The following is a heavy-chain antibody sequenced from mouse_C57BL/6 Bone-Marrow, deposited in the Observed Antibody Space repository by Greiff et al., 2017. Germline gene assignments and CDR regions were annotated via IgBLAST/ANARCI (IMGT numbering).Heavy chain of an antibody. CDR2: IAPSDSYT. Sequence: QVQLNQPGAELVRPGTSVKLSCKASGYTFTSYWMHWVKQRPGQGLEWIGVIAPSDSYTNYNQQFKGKATLTVDTSSSTAYMQLSSLTSEDSAVYYCARAHYYGSHYYYAMDYGGQGTSVTVSS. V-gene: IGHV1-59*01. D-gene: IGHD1-1*01. CDR1: GYTFTSYW. CDR3: ARAHYYGSHYYYAMDY. J-gene: IGHJ4*01.